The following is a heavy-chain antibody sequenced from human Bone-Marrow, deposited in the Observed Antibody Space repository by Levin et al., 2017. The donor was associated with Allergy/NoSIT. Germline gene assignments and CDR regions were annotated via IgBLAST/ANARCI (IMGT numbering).Heavy chain of an antibody. J-gene: IGHJ4*02. V-gene: IGHV1-2*02. D-gene: IGHD1-26*01. CDR2: INPITGAT. CDR1: GFLFNNHY. Sequence: ASVKVSCKASGFLFNNHYFHWVRQAPAQGLEWMGWINPITGATNLTQKFQGRVTMTRDTSLSTAYMEVNRLTSDDTAAYYCARGGHFYDNTGYYYYFDYWGQGTLISVSS. CDR3: ARGGHFYDNTGYYYYFDY.